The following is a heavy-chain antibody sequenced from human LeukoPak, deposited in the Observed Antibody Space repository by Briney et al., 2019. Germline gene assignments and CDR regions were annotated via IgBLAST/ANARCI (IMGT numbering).Heavy chain of an antibody. CDR2: MNPNSGNT. CDR1: GYAFTSYD. Sequence: ASVKVSCKASGYAFTSYDINWVRQATGQGLEWMGWMNPNSGNTSYAQTFQGRVTMTMYTSISTASMDLSSLRSEATAVYYCSRVYWIIAAAGTGYWGGETLLVVSS. D-gene: IGHD6-13*01. V-gene: IGHV1-8*01. CDR3: SRVYWIIAAAGTGY. J-gene: IGHJ4*02.